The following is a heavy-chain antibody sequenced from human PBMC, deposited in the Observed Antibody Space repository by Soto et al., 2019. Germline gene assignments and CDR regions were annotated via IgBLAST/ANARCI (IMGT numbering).Heavy chain of an antibody. CDR3: ARQRTSVVTQVYFGS. V-gene: IGHV4-39*01. Sequence: SDTLSHTCTGTGDSINNSSYYWGSIRHPPGKELEWIGSIYYSGSTYNNPSLKSRLSMSVDTSKNQLSLKLRTVTAADTALHYCARQRTSVVTQVYFGSWGQGSLVTVSS. CDR2: IYYSGST. J-gene: IGHJ4*02. D-gene: IGHD2-21*02. CDR1: GDSINNSSYY.